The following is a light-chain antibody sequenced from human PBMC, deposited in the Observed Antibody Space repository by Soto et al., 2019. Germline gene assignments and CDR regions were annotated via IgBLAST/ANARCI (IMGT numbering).Light chain of an antibody. Sequence: DIQMTQSPSSLSASVGDRVTITCRASQSISTYLNWYQQKPGKAPKLLIYGASSLQSGVPSRFRGSGSGTDFTLTISSLQPEDFATYFCQESYSDPPWTFGQGTKVDI. CDR2: GAS. J-gene: IGKJ1*01. CDR3: QESYSDPPWT. V-gene: IGKV1-39*01. CDR1: QSISTY.